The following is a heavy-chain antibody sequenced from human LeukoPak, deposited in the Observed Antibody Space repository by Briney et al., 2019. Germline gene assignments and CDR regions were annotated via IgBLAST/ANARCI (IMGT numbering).Heavy chain of an antibody. D-gene: IGHD3-22*01. V-gene: IGHV1-2*04. CDR1: GYTFTGYY. Sequence: ASVKVSCKASGYTFTGYYMHWVRQAPGQGLEWMGWINPNSGGTNYAQKFQGWVTMTRDTSISTAYMELSRLRSDDTAVYYCARAVGTMIRSAFDIWGQGTMVTVSS. CDR3: ARAVGTMIRSAFDI. CDR2: INPNSGGT. J-gene: IGHJ3*02.